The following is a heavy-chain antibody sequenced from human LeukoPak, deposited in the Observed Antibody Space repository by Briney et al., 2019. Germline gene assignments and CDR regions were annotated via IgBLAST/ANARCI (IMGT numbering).Heavy chain of an antibody. Sequence: SETLSLTCTVSGGSISSYYWSWIRQPAGKGLEWIGRIYTSGSTNYNPSLKSRVTMSVDTSKNQFSLKLSSVTAADTAVYYCASQRKYCSGGSCYHNCFDPWGQATLVTVSS. J-gene: IGHJ5*02. V-gene: IGHV4-4*07. CDR2: IYTSGST. CDR1: GGSISSYY. CDR3: ASQRKYCSGGSCYHNCFDP. D-gene: IGHD2-15*01.